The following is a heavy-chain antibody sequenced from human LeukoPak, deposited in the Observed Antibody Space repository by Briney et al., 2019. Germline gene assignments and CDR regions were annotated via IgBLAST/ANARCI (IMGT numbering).Heavy chain of an antibody. CDR2: ISAYNGNT. Sequence: ASVKVSCKASGYTFTSYGISWVRQAPGQGLEWMGWISAYNGNTNYAQKLQGRVTMTTDTSTSTAYMELRSLRSDDTAVYYCARVVPAANYGGVDYWGQGTLVTVSS. CDR3: ARVVPAANYGGVDY. V-gene: IGHV1-18*01. D-gene: IGHD2-2*01. CDR1: GYTFTSYG. J-gene: IGHJ4*02.